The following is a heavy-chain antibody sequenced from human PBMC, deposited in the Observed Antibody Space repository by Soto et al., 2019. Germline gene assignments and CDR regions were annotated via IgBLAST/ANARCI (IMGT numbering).Heavy chain of an antibody. V-gene: IGHV3-74*03. CDR2: MTGDGRTT. CDR3: ATAEVDY. CDR1: GFTFSDYW. J-gene: IGHJ4*02. Sequence: GVSLRLSFSSSGFTFSDYWMHWVRQPPGKGPEWVSRMTGDGRTTQYADSVKGRFTASRDNAKSTLYLQMNSLRAEDTAVYYCATAEVDYWRPGTLVTVSS.